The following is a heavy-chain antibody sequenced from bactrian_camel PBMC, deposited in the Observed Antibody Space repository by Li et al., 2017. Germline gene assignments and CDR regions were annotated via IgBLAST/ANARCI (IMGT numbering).Heavy chain of an antibody. CDR1: GDIYSSNY. CDR3: ATIVVVGTKTSYEYRY. J-gene: IGHJ4*01. CDR2: ISTYGSTT. D-gene: IGHD2*01. Sequence: HVQLVESGGGSVQAGGSLRLSCAASGDIYSSNYWGWFRQAPGKEREGVALISTYGSTTIYADSVKGRFTISRDNAKTTVYLQMNSLKSEDTVLYYCATIVVVGTKTSYEYRYWGRGTQVTVS. V-gene: IGHV3S54*01.